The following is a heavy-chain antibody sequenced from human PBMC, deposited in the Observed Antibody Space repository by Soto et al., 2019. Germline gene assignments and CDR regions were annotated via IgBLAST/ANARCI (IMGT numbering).Heavy chain of an antibody. CDR3: ARGSVYGGDY. J-gene: IGHJ4*02. V-gene: IGHV1-3*01. D-gene: IGHD4-17*01. Sequence: ASVKVSCKASGYTFTSYAMHWVRQAPGQRLEWMGWINAGNGNTKYSQKFQGRVTITRDTSASTAYMELSSLRSEDTAVYYCARGSVYGGDYWGQGTLVTVSS. CDR1: GYTFTSYA. CDR2: INAGNGNT.